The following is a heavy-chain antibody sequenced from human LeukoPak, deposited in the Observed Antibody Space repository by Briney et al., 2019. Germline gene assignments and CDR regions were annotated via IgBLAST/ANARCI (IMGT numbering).Heavy chain of an antibody. V-gene: IGHV4-4*07. Sequence: SETLSLTCTVSGGSISSYCWSWIRQPAGKGLEWIGRIYTGGSTNYNPSLKSRVTMSVDTSKNQFSLKLSSVTAADTAVYYCAREGKYYGSGSYYDYYYGMDVWGQGTTVTVSS. CDR2: IYTGGST. CDR3: AREGKYYGSGSYYDYYYGMDV. D-gene: IGHD3-10*01. CDR1: GGSISSYC. J-gene: IGHJ6*02.